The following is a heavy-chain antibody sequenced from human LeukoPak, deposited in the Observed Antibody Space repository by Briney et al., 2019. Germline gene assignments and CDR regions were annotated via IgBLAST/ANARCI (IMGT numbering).Heavy chain of an antibody. CDR2: INPNSGGT. V-gene: IGHV1-2*02. Sequence: ASVKVSCKASGYTFTGYYMHWVRQAPGQGLEWMGWINPNSGGTNYPQKFQGRVTMTRDTSISTAYMELSRLRSDDTAVYYCARDGQYQLGEKILYYYYYMDVWGKGTTVTVSS. J-gene: IGHJ6*03. CDR1: GYTFTGYY. D-gene: IGHD2-2*01. CDR3: ARDGQYQLGEKILYYYYYMDV.